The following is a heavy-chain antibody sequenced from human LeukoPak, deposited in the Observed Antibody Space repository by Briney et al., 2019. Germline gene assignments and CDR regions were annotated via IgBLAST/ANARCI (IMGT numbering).Heavy chain of an antibody. CDR3: ASFYDFWSGYAYGGYYMDV. CDR2: ISSSSSYI. J-gene: IGHJ6*03. Sequence: GGSLRLSCAASGFTFSSYSMSWVRQAPGKGLEWVSSISSSSSYIYYADSVKGRFTISRDNAKNSLYLQMNSLRAEDTAVYYCASFYDFWSGYAYGGYYMDVWGKGTRSPSP. D-gene: IGHD3-3*01. V-gene: IGHV3-21*01. CDR1: GFTFSSYS.